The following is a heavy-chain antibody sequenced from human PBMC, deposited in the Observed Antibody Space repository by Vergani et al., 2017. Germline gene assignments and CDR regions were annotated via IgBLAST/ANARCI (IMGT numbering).Heavy chain of an antibody. D-gene: IGHD1-26*01. CDR1: GFIFQNYT. V-gene: IGHV3-30-3*01. J-gene: IGHJ6*03. CDR2: ISYDGSNK. CDR3: ARPSGSYYYYYYMDV. Sequence: QVNLVGSGGGVVQPGRSLRLSCATYGFIFQNYTMHWVRQAPGKGLEWVALISYDGSNKYYADSVKGRFTISRDNSKNTLYLQMNSLRAEDTAVYYCARPSGSYYYYYYMDVWGKGTTVTVSS.